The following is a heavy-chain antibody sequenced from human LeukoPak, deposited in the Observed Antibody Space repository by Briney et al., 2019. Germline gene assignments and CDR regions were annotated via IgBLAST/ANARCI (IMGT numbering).Heavy chain of an antibody. CDR2: ISSSSSSTI. D-gene: IGHD5-18*01. CDR3: AKDNGVIQLWSLADY. J-gene: IGHJ4*02. CDR1: GFTFSSYS. Sequence: GGSLRLSCAASGFTFSSYSMNWVRQAPGKGLEWVSYISSSSSSTIYYADSVKGRFTISRDNSKNTLYLQMNSLRAEDTAVYYCAKDNGVIQLWSLADYWGQGTLVTVSP. V-gene: IGHV3-48*01.